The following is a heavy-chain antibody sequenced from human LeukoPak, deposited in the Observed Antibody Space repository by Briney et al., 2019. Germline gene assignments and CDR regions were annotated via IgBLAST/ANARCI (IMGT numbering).Heavy chain of an antibody. CDR1: GYTFSRHG. CDR2: VSGYNGNT. CDR3: AKDIHPGLDSGASCCFDY. J-gene: IGHJ4*02. D-gene: IGHD3-22*01. Sequence: ASVKVSCKTSGYTFSRHGITWVRQAPGQGFEWMGWVSGYNGNTNYAQSVRGRVTMTTDTSTNTAYMELRSLRSDDTAVYYCAKDIHPGLDSGASCCFDYWGQGTPVTVSS. V-gene: IGHV1-18*01.